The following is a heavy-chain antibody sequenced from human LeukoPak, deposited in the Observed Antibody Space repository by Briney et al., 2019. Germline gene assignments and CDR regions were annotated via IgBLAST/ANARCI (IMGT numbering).Heavy chain of an antibody. V-gene: IGHV3-74*03. D-gene: IGHD5-24*01. Sequence: GGSLRLSCGASGFRSSNFWMRWVRQAPGKGLIWVSQISPDGGTTMYADSVKGRFTMSRDNAENSVRLQMNSLRAEDTAVYYCVRDVRDGPWGQGTLVIVSS. J-gene: IGHJ5*02. CDR1: GFRSSNFW. CDR2: ISPDGGTT. CDR3: VRDVRDGP.